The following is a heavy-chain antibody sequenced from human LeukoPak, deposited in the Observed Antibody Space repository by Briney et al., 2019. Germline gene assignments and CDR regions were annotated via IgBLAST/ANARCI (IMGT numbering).Heavy chain of an antibody. J-gene: IGHJ6*03. CDR3: ACSGYSYGYGNYYYYYYMDV. CDR2: ININTGNP. D-gene: IGHD5-18*01. CDR1: GYTFTGYY. V-gene: IGHV7-4-1*02. Sequence: ASVKVSCKASGYTFTGYYMHWVRQAPGQGLEWMGWININTGNPTYAQGFTGRFVFSLDTSVSTAYLQISSLKAEDTAVYYCACSGYSYGYGNYYYYYYMDVWGKGTAVTVSS.